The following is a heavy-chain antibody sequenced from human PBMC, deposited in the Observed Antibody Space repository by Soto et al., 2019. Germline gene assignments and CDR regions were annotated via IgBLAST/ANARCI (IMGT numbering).Heavy chain of an antibody. CDR1: GDSFSSYY. CDR3: AALDGALDY. CDR2: IFHTGNT. J-gene: IGHJ4*02. D-gene: IGHD3-10*01. Sequence: SETLSLTCTVSGDSFSSYYWTWIRQPPGKRLEWVAYIFHTGNTSYNPSLKSRVTISVDTSKNQFSLKLRSVTPADTAVYYCAALDGALDYWGPGTLVTVSS. V-gene: IGHV4-59*01.